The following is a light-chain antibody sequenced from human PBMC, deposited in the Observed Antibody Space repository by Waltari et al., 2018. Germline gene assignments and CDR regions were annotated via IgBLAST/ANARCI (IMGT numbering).Light chain of an antibody. Sequence: QSVLTQPPSASGTPGQRVTISCFGSRTNIGNNIVSWYLQVPGTAPKLLTYNNNQRPSGVPERFSGSKSGTSASLAISWLQSEDEAEYSCAAWDDSLEGWVFGGGTRLTVL. CDR3: AAWDDSLEGWV. J-gene: IGLJ3*02. CDR1: RTNIGNNI. CDR2: NNN. V-gene: IGLV1-44*01.